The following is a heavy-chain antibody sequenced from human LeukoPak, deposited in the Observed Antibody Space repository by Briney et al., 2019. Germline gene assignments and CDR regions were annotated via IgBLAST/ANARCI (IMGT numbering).Heavy chain of an antibody. Sequence: PSETLSLTCTVSGGSISSGSYYWSWIRQPAGKGLEWIGRIYTSGSTNYNPSLKSRVTISVDTSKNQFSLKLSSVTAADTAVYYCARELACSGGSCYSNWFDPWGQGTLVTVSS. CDR3: ARELACSGGSCYSNWFDP. V-gene: IGHV4-61*02. CDR2: IYTSGST. J-gene: IGHJ5*02. CDR1: GGSISSGSYY. D-gene: IGHD2-15*01.